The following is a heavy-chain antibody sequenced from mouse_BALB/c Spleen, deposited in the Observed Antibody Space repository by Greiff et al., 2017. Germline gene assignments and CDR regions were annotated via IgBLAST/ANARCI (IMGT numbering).Heavy chain of an antibody. CDR2: INPYNDGT. J-gene: IGHJ2*01. CDR1: GYTFTSYV. D-gene: IGHD1-1*01. Sequence: SGPELVKPGASVKMSCKASGYTFTSYVMHWVKQKPGQGLEWIGYINPYNDGTKYNEKFKGKATLTSDKSSSTAYMELSSLTSEDSAVYYCARGFITTVGGYFDYWGQGTTLTVSS. CDR3: ARGFITTVGGYFDY. V-gene: IGHV1-14*01.